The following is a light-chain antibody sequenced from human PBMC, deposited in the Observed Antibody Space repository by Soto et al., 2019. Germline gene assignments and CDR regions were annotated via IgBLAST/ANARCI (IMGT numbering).Light chain of an antibody. V-gene: IGLV2-14*03. CDR2: DVT. J-gene: IGLJ1*01. CDR1: CSDVGGYNH. CDR3: SSYTRSTIYV. Sequence: QSGLTQRASVSGSPRQSITISYTGTCSDVGGYNHVSWYQHYPGKAPKLIIYDVTNRPSGVSNRFSGSKSGNTASLTISGLQAEDEADYFCSSYTRSTIYVFGTGTKVTVL.